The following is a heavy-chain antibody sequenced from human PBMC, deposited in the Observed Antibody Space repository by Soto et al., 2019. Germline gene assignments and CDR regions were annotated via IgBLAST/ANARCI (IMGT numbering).Heavy chain of an antibody. J-gene: IGHJ4*02. Sequence: PSETLSLTCTVSGGSISSSSYYWGWIRQPPGKGLGWIGSIYYSGSTYYNPSLKSRVTISVDTSKNQFSLKLSSVTAADTAVYYCARSGELPYFDYWGQGTLVTVSS. CDR1: GGSISSSSYY. CDR2: IYYSGST. V-gene: IGHV4-39*01. CDR3: ARSGELPYFDY. D-gene: IGHD3-10*01.